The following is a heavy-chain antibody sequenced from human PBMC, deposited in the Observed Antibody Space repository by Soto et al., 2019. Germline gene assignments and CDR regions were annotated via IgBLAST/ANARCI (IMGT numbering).Heavy chain of an antibody. D-gene: IGHD6-13*01. J-gene: IGHJ4*02. CDR1: GYTFTSYD. CDR3: AREWGVAAGTGPDY. Sequence: QVQLVQSGAEVKKPGASVKVSCKASGYTFTSYDINWVQQATGQGLEWMGWMNPNSGNTGYAQKFQGRVTMTRNTSLSTAYMELSSLRSEDTAVYYCAREWGVAAGTGPDYWCQGTLFTVSS. CDR2: MNPNSGNT. V-gene: IGHV1-8*01.